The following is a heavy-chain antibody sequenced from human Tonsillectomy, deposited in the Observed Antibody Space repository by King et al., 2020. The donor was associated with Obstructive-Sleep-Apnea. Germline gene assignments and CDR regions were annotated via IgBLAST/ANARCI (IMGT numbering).Heavy chain of an antibody. CDR3: WRRRITSGAPNWFDP. CDR2: IYNSGRT. D-gene: IGHD1-14*01. V-gene: IGHV4-31*03. CDR1: GGSMSGNDYY. Sequence: VQLQESGPGLVKPSQTLSLTCTVSGGSMSGNDYYWSRIRQHPGKDLEWIGYIYNSGRTDSNPSLEGRVSISLDTSKNQFSLNVRSVTAADTAVDYCWRRRITSGAPNWFDPWGHGTLVTVSS. J-gene: IGHJ5*02.